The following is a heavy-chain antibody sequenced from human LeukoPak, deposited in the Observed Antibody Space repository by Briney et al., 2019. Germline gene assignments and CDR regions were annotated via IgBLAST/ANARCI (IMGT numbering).Heavy chain of an antibody. Sequence: GGSLRLSCTTSGFTFSRYWMTWVRQAPGKGLEWVANIKEDGSRRNYVDSVKGRFTISRDNAKNSLYLQMNSLRAEDTAVYYCATPLDYYDSSGYHQGGDWGQGTLVTVSS. D-gene: IGHD3-22*01. CDR3: ATPLDYYDSSGYHQGGD. CDR2: IKEDGSRR. V-gene: IGHV3-7*03. J-gene: IGHJ4*02. CDR1: GFTFSRYW.